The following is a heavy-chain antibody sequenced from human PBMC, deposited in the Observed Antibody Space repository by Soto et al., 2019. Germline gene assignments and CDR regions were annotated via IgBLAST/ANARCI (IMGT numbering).Heavy chain of an antibody. J-gene: IGHJ4*02. D-gene: IGHD3-16*02. CDR3: AAFGGVIVMTEY. CDR1: VFTFSSYG. Sequence: PGGSLRLSCAASVFTFSSYGMHWVRQAPGKGLEWVAVISYDGSNKYHADSVKGRFTISRDNSKNTLYLQMNSLRAEDTAVYYCAAFGGVIVMTEYWGQGTLVTVSS. V-gene: IGHV3-30*03. CDR2: ISYDGSNK.